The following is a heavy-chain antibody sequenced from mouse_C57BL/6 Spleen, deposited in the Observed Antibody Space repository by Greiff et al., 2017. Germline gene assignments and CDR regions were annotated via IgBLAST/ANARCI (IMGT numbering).Heavy chain of an antibody. D-gene: IGHD2-3*01. Sequence: QVQLQQPGAELVRPGTSVKLSCKASGYTFTSYWMHWVKQRPGQGLEWIGVIDPSDSYPNYNQKFKGKATLTVDTSSSTAYMQLSSLTSEDSAVXDGARGPYDGYHYYFDYWGQGTTLTVSS. J-gene: IGHJ2*01. CDR1: GYTFTSYW. CDR3: ARGPYDGYHYYFDY. CDR2: IDPSDSYP. V-gene: IGHV1-59*01.